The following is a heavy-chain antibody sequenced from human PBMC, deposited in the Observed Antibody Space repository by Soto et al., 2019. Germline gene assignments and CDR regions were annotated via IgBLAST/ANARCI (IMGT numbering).Heavy chain of an antibody. D-gene: IGHD3-22*01. CDR2: ISTSGGTT. Sequence: QVYLVESGGGLVKPGGSLRLSCAASGFNFSDYHMAWIRQAPGRGLEWVSHISTSGGTTYSTDSVQGRFTISRDNAKNSLFLHMNRLRAEDTAVYYCARDDNDSSGRPDYWGEGTLVTVSS. CDR1: GFNFSDYH. CDR3: ARDDNDSSGRPDY. V-gene: IGHV3-11*01. J-gene: IGHJ4*02.